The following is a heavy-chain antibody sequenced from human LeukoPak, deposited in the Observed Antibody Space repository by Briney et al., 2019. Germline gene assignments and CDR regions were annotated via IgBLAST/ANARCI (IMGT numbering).Heavy chain of an antibody. CDR1: GFTFSSYG. Sequence: PGGSLRLSCAASGFTFSSYGMHWVRQAPGKGLEWVAVMWYDGSNEYYADSVKGRFTISRDNSKNTLYLQMNSLRAEDTAVYYCARALPAAVHWFDPWGQGTLVTVSS. CDR3: ARALPAAVHWFDP. CDR2: MWYDGSNE. D-gene: IGHD2-2*01. J-gene: IGHJ5*02. V-gene: IGHV3-33*01.